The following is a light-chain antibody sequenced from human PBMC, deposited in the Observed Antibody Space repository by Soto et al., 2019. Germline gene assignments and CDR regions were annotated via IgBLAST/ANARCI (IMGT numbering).Light chain of an antibody. CDR1: QSVSSSY. CDR3: QQYGSSPWT. Sequence: EIVLTQSPGTLSLSPGERATLSCRASQSVSSSYLAWYQQKPGQAPRLLIYGASSRATGIPDRFSGSGSGKVFTLTISRLEPEDVAVYYCQQYGSSPWTFGQGTKVEIK. J-gene: IGKJ1*01. CDR2: GAS. V-gene: IGKV3-20*01.